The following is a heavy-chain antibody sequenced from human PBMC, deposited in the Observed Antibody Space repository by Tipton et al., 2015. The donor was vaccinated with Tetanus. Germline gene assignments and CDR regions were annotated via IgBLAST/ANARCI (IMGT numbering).Heavy chain of an antibody. CDR1: GYTFSKYG. Sequence: QSGAEVKKPGASVKVSCKASGYTFSKYGISWVRQAPGQGLEWMGWIDTDNGKANYAQRFQDRVTMTSDASSSTVYMELRSLRSDDTAVYYCVRPDRYCSGGSCYLALDSWGQGTLITVSS. V-gene: IGHV1-18*01. J-gene: IGHJ5*01. CDR2: IDTDNGKA. CDR3: VRPDRYCSGGSCYLALDS. D-gene: IGHD2-15*01.